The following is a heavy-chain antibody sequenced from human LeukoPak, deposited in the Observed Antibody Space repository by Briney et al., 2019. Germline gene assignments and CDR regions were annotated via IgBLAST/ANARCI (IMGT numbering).Heavy chain of an antibody. J-gene: IGHJ4*02. CDR2: ISGSGGST. D-gene: IGHD5-12*01. Sequence: GGSLRLSCAASGFTFSSYAMSWVRQAPGKGLEWVSAISGSGGSTYYADSVKGRFTISRDNSKNTLYLQMNSLRAEDTAVYYCAKDRDGYSGYDGAFDYWGQGTLVTVSS. CDR1: GFTFSSYA. CDR3: AKDRDGYSGYDGAFDY. V-gene: IGHV3-23*01.